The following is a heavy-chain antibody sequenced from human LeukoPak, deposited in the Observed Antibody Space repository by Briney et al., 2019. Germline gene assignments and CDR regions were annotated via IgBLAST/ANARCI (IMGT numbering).Heavy chain of an antibody. CDR1: GDSVSSISVA. Sequence: SQTLSLTCAISGDSVSSISVALNWIRQTPSRGLEWLGRTYYRSKWYYEYAVSVKGRININPDPSKNQFSLQLNSVTPEDTAVYYCALARSEYHYGMDVWGQGTTVTVSS. J-gene: IGHJ6*02. V-gene: IGHV6-1*01. CDR2: TYYRSKWYY. CDR3: ALARSEYHYGMDV.